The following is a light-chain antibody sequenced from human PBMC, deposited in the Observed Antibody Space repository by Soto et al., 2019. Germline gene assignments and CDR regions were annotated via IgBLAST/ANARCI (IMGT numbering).Light chain of an antibody. CDR2: AAS. CDR3: LQLNSYLT. V-gene: IGKV1-17*01. J-gene: IGKJ2*01. Sequence: DIQMTQSPSSLSASVGDRVTITCRASQGIRNDLGWYQQKPGKAPKRLIYAASSFQSGVASRFSGSGSGTVFDHTISSLQAEDFASYCCLQLNSYLTFGQGTKLEIK. CDR1: QGIRND.